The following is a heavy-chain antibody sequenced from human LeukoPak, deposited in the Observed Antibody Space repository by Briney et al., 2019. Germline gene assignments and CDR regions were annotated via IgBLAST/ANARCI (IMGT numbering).Heavy chain of an antibody. CDR2: ISGSGGST. V-gene: IGHV3-23*01. CDR3: AKALDIVVVVIDY. D-gene: IGHD2-15*01. CDR1: GFTFSSYA. J-gene: IGHJ4*02. Sequence: GGSLRLSCAASGFTFSSYAVSWVRQAPGKGLEWVSAISGSGGSTYYADSVKGRFTISRDNSKNTLYLQMNSLRAEDTAVYYCAKALDIVVVVIDYWGQGTLVTVSS.